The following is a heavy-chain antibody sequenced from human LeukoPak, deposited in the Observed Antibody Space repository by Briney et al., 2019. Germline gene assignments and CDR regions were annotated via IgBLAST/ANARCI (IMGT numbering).Heavy chain of an antibody. V-gene: IGHV3-74*01. CDR2: VNSDESRT. D-gene: IGHD2/OR15-2a*01. CDR1: GFDFSSNW. J-gene: IGHJ5*01. Sequence: PGGSLRLSCAASGFDFSSNWMHWVRQAPGKGLVWVSRVNSDESRTSYVDSVKGRFTISRDNAKNTLYLQMNSLRVEDTAVYYCERDGGLGNIWFAPWGQGALVTVSS. CDR3: ERDGGLGNIWFAP.